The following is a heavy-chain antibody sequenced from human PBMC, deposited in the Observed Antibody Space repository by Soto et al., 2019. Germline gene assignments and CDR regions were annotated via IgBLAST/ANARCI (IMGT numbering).Heavy chain of an antibody. CDR2: IYYSGST. Sequence: QVQLQESGPGLVKPSQTLSLTCTVSGGSISSGGYYWSWIRQHPGKGLEWIGYIYYSGSTYYNPSIKSRVNISVDTSKNQFSLKLSSVNAADTAVYYCARSSQSTVTNFYYWGQGNLVTVYS. CDR1: GGSISSGGYY. CDR3: ARSSQSTVTNFYY. J-gene: IGHJ4*02. V-gene: IGHV4-31*03. D-gene: IGHD4-17*01.